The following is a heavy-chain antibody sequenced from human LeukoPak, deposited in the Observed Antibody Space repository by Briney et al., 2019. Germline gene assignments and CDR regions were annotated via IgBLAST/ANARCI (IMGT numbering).Heavy chain of an antibody. Sequence: GGTLRLSCAASGFTFSSDGMSWVRQAPGKGLEWVSTISGSGGRTYYADSVKGRFTIPRDNSKNTLYLQMNSLRAEDTAVYYCAKGARSGWSQSDYWGQGTLVTVSS. V-gene: IGHV3-23*01. CDR2: ISGSGGRT. CDR3: AKGARSGWSQSDY. CDR1: GFTFSSDG. D-gene: IGHD6-19*01. J-gene: IGHJ4*02.